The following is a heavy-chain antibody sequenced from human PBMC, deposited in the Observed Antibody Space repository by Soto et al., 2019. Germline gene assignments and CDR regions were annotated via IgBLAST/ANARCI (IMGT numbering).Heavy chain of an antibody. D-gene: IGHD3-10*01. Sequence: QVQLVESGGDLVKPGGSLRLSCVASGFTFSDYYMSWIRQAPGKGLEWVSYISSRTRSSKTDYADSVKGRFTISRDNAKNSLYLQMNSLRAEDTAVYYCARGGSGSFPDYWGQGPLVTVSS. V-gene: IGHV3-11*05. CDR2: ISSRTRSSKT. CDR3: ARGGSGSFPDY. J-gene: IGHJ4*02. CDR1: GFTFSDYY.